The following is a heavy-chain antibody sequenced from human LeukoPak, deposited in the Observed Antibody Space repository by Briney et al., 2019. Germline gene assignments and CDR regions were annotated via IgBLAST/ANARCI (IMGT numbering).Heavy chain of an antibody. CDR1: GFRFMNYA. CDR3: ARAAYYYDSSGYLSPLDY. Sequence: GGSLRLSCAASGFRFMNYAMTWVRQAPGKGLEWVSTIPASGGTTYYADSVKGRFTISRDNSKNTLYLQMNSLRAEDTAVYYCARAAYYYDSSGYLSPLDYWGQGTLVTVSS. D-gene: IGHD3-22*01. V-gene: IGHV3-23*01. CDR2: IPASGGTT. J-gene: IGHJ4*02.